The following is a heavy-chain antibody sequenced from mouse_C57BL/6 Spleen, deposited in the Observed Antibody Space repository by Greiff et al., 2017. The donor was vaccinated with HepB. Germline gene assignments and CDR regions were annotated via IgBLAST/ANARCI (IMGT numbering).Heavy chain of an antibody. D-gene: IGHD1-1*01. V-gene: IGHV1-61*01. CDR1: GYTFTSYW. CDR3: ALITTVVATQFDY. CDR2: IYPSDSET. J-gene: IGHJ2*01. Sequence: QVQLQQSGAELVRPGSSVKLSCKASGYTFTSYWMDWVKQRPGQGLEWIGNIYPSDSETHYNQKFKDKATLTVDKSSSTAYMQLSSLTSEDSAVYYCALITTVVATQFDYWGQGTTLTVSS.